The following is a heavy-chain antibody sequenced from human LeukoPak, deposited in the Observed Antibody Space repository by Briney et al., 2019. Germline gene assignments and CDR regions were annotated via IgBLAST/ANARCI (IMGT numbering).Heavy chain of an antibody. V-gene: IGHV4-30-4*08. D-gene: IGHD5-12*01. CDR3: AGVGGYDADLFDY. J-gene: IGHJ4*02. CDR1: GGSISSGDYY. CDR2: IYYSGST. Sequence: SETLSLTCTVSGGSISSGDYYWSWIRQPPGKGLEWIGYIYYSGSTYYNPSLKSRVTISVDTSKNQFSLKLSSVTAADTAVYYCAGVGGYDADLFDYWGQGTLVTVSS.